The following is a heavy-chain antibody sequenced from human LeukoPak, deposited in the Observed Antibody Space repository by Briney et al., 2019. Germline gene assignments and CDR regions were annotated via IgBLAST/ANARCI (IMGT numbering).Heavy chain of an antibody. CDR2: ISYDGSNK. CDR3: ARGYPRTGTTRGFDY. D-gene: IGHD1-1*01. J-gene: IGHJ4*02. V-gene: IGHV3-30*04. Sequence: GGSLRLSCAASGFTFSSYAMHWVRQAPGKGLEWVAVISYDGSNKYYADSVKGRFTISRDNSKNTLYLQVNSLRAEDTAVYYCARGYPRTGTTRGFDYWGQGTLVTVSS. CDR1: GFTFSSYA.